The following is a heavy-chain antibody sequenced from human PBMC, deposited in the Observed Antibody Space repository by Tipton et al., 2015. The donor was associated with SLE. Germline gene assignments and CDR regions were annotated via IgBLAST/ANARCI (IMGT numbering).Heavy chain of an antibody. J-gene: IGHJ5*02. D-gene: IGHD5-12*01. CDR2: IYYSGST. Sequence: TLSLTCTVSGGSISSHYWSWFRQPPGKGLEWIGYIYYSGSTNYNPSLKSRVTISVDTSKNQFSLKLSSVTAADTAVYYCARGVDGRVGDWFDPWGQGTLVTVSS. CDR1: GGSISSHY. CDR3: ARGVDGRVGDWFDP. V-gene: IGHV4-59*11.